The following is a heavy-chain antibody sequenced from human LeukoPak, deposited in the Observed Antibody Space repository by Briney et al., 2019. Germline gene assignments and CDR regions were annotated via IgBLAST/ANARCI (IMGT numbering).Heavy chain of an antibody. CDR1: GYSISSGYY. CDR2: IFHSGGT. D-gene: IGHD2-21*01. Sequence: SETLSLTCTVSGYSISSGYYWGWIRQPPGKGLEWIGNIFHSGGTYYSPSLKSRVTISVDTSKNQFSLKLRSVAAIDTAMYYCARISIYWGSDYWGQGTLVTVSS. V-gene: IGHV4-38-2*02. CDR3: ARISIYWGSDY. J-gene: IGHJ4*02.